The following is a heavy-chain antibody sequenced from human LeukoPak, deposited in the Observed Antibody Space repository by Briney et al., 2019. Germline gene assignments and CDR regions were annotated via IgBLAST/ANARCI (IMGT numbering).Heavy chain of an antibody. Sequence: PGGSLRLSCAASGFTFSDYYMSWIRQAPGKGLEWVSYISSSGSTIYYADSVKGRFTISRDNAKNSLYLQMNSLRAEDTAVYYCARDRHYYGSGSYYNGTTLGIFDYWGQGTLVTVSS. CDR1: GFTFSDYY. J-gene: IGHJ4*02. CDR3: ARDRHYYGSGSYYNGTTLGIFDY. CDR2: ISSSGSTI. V-gene: IGHV3-11*04. D-gene: IGHD3-10*01.